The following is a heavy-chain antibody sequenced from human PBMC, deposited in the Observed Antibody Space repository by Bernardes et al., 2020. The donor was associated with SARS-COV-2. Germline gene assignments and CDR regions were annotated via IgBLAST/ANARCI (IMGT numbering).Heavy chain of an antibody. CDR2: ISSSGTTI. Sequence: GGSLRLSCTASGFTFSDYYMSWIRQAPGKGLEWVSYISSSGTTIYYSDSVKGRFTISRDNAKNTLFLQMNSLTADDSAVYYCAKTAFISGRGFYFDSWGRGTLVTVSS. D-gene: IGHD3-10*01. CDR1: GFTFSDYY. V-gene: IGHV3-11*04. CDR3: AKTAFISGRGFYFDS. J-gene: IGHJ4*02.